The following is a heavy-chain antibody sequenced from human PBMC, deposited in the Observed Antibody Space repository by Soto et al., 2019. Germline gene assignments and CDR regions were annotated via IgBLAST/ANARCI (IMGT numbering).Heavy chain of an antibody. CDR2: ISGSGGST. CDR3: AKLGRYSSSWSLDY. Sequence: VQLLESGGGLVQPGGSLRLSCAASGFTFSSYAMSWVRQAPGKGLEWVSAISGSGGSTYYADSVKGRFTISSDNSKNTLYLQMYSLRAEATAVYYCAKLGRYSSSWSLDYWGQGPLVTVSS. V-gene: IGHV3-23*01. J-gene: IGHJ4*02. D-gene: IGHD6-13*01. CDR1: GFTFSSYA.